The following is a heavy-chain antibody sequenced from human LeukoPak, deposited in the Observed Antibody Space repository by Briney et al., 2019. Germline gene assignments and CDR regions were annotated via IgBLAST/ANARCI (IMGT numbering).Heavy chain of an antibody. D-gene: IGHD3-9*01. CDR2: IYTSGGT. CDR1: GGSISSGSHY. J-gene: IGHJ4*02. Sequence: SQTLSLTCTVSGGSISSGSHYWSWIRQPAGKGLEWIGRIYTSGGTNYNPSLKSRVTISVDMSKNQFSLKLSSVTAADTAVYFCASSTWGYDILTGYSSYFDYWGQGILVTVSS. CDR3: ASSTWGYDILTGYSSYFDY. V-gene: IGHV4-61*02.